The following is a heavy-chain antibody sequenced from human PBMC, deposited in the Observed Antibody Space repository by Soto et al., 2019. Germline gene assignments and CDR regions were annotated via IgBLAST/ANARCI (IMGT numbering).Heavy chain of an antibody. J-gene: IGHJ3*02. CDR1: GGSISSGGYY. CDR3: ARDAYYYDSSGYSRAFDI. V-gene: IGHV4-31*03. D-gene: IGHD3-22*01. Sequence: PSETLSPTCTVSGGSISSGGYYWSWIRQHPGKGLEWIGYIYYSGSTYYNPSLKSRVTISVDTSKNQFSLKLSSVTAADTAVYYCARDAYYYDSSGYSRAFDIWGQGTMVTVSS. CDR2: IYYSGST.